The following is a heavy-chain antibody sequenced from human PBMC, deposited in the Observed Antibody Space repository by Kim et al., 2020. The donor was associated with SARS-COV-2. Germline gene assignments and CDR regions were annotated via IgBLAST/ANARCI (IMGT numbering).Heavy chain of an antibody. CDR3: ARMFLVISYNFDV. J-gene: IGHJ3*01. CDR1: GSSIGIGYY. Sequence: SETLSLTCSVSGSSIGIGYYWAWVRQPPGRGLEWVGSISHGGHTNYNSSLLSRLTISVDTSKRLFSLMLTSVTAADTAVYYCARMFLVISYNFDVWGRGTMVTVSS. D-gene: IGHD6-6*01. V-gene: IGHV4-38-2*01. CDR2: ISHGGHT.